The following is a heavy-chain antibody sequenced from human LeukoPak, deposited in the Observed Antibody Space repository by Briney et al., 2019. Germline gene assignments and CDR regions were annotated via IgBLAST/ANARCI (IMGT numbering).Heavy chain of an antibody. J-gene: IGHJ4*02. CDR1: GGTFSSYA. Sequence: SVKVSCKASGGTFSSYAISWVRQAPGQGLEWMGGIIPIFGTANYAQKFQGRVTTTRDTSTSTAYMELRSLRSDDTAVYYCARSAPWGNEDYWGQGTLVTVSS. CDR2: IIPIFGTA. CDR3: ARSAPWGNEDY. V-gene: IGHV1-69*05. D-gene: IGHD3-16*01.